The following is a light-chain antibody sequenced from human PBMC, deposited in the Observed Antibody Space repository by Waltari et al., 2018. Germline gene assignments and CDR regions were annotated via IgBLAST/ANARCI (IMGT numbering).Light chain of an antibody. J-gene: IGLJ2*01. Sequence: SLELTQPVSVSVALGQTARTTCGGNNIGGKRVHWYQKKSGQAPVLVIYRDTDRPSGIPERFSASKSGDTATLTISGAQVADEADYYCQVWDSNTAVFGGGTKLTVL. CDR3: QVWDSNTAV. CDR2: RDT. V-gene: IGLV3-9*01. CDR1: NIGGKR.